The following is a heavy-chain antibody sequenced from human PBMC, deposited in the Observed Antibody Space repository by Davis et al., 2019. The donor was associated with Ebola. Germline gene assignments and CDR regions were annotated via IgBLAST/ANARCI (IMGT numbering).Heavy chain of an antibody. CDR2: IYPFDSDI. Sequence: GESLKISCKGSGYTFTNYWVGWVRQMAGKGLEWMGIIYPFDSDIRYSPSFQGHVTISADMSDNTVYLQWNNLKSSDTAVYYCARQSGKAYYYFAMDVWGQGTTVTVSS. CDR1: GYTFTNYW. CDR3: ARQSGKAYYYFAMDV. V-gene: IGHV5-51*01. D-gene: IGHD1-1*01. J-gene: IGHJ6*02.